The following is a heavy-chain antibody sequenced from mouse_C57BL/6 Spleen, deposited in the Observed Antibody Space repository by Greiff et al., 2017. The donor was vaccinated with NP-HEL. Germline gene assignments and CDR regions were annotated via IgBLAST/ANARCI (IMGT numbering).Heavy chain of an antibody. CDR1: GFSLTSYG. V-gene: IGHV2-6-1*01. J-gene: IGHJ4*01. CDR3: ARQISLYYYAMDY. CDR2: IWSDGST. Sequence: VKLMESGPGLVAPSQSLSITCTVSGFSLTSYGVHWVRQPPGKGLEWLVVIWSDGSTTYNSALKSRLSISKDNSKSQVFLKMNSLQTDDTAMYYCARQISLYYYAMDYWGQGTSVTVSS.